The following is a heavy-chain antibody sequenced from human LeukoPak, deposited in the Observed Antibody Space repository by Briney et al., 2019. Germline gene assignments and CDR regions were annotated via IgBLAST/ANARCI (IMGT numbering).Heavy chain of an antibody. CDR3: TTNIVGATTLYYYGMDV. CDR2: IKSKTDGGTT. CDR1: GFTFSNAG. Sequence: GGSLRPSVAAPGFTFSNAGMSWFRQAPGKGLSWVAGIKSKTDGGTTDYAAPVKGRFTISRDDSKNTLYLQMNSLKTEDTAVYYCTTNIVGATTLYYYGMDVWGQGTTVTVSS. D-gene: IGHD1-26*01. J-gene: IGHJ6*02. V-gene: IGHV3-15*01.